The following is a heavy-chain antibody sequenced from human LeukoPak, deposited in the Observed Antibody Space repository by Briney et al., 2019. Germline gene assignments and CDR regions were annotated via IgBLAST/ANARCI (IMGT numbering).Heavy chain of an antibody. CDR2: ISAYNGNT. Sequence: GASVKVSCKASAYTFTSYGISWVRQAPGQGLEWMGWISAYNGNTNYAQKLQGRVTMTTDTSTSTAYMELRSLRSDDTAVYYCARELYYYDSSGYSNWFDPWGQGTLVTVSS. J-gene: IGHJ5*02. CDR3: ARELYYYDSSGYSNWFDP. V-gene: IGHV1-18*01. D-gene: IGHD3-22*01. CDR1: AYTFTSYG.